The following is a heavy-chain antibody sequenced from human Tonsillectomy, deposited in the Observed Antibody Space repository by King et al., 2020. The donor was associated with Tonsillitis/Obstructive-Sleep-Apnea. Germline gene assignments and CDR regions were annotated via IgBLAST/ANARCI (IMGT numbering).Heavy chain of an antibody. Sequence: QLVQSGAEVKKPGASVKVSCKASGYTFTSYGISWVRQAPGQGLEWMGWISGYNDNTNYAQKLQGRVTMTTDTATSTAYMELTSLRSDDTAVYYCARDGRYYDFWSGYYGEAFDIWGQGTMVTVSS. J-gene: IGHJ3*02. D-gene: IGHD3-3*01. CDR2: ISGYNDNT. CDR1: GYTFTSYG. CDR3: ARDGRYYDFWSGYYGEAFDI. V-gene: IGHV1-18*04.